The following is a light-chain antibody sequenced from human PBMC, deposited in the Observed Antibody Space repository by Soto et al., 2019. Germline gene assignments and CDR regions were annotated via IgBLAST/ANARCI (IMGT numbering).Light chain of an antibody. CDR2: DVS. J-gene: IGLJ2*01. CDR1: SSDVGAYNF. Sequence: QSALTQPRSVSGSPGQSVTISCTGTSSDVGAYNFVSWYQHNPGKAPKLMIFDVSARPSGVPDRFSGSKSANTASLTISGLQTEDEADSYCCSYAGTYIPLFGGGTKLTVL. V-gene: IGLV2-11*01. CDR3: CSYAGTYIPL.